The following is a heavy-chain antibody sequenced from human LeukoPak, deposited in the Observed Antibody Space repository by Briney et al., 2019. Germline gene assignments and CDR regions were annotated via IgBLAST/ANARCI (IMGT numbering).Heavy chain of an antibody. D-gene: IGHD3-16*01. CDR3: ARERWGAYYFDY. J-gene: IGHJ4*02. CDR2: IWYDGSNK. Sequence: PGGSLRLSCAASGFTFSSYGMHWVRQAPGKGLEWVAVIWYDGSNKYYADSVKGRFTISRDNSKNTLYLQMNSLRAEDTAVYYCARERWGAYYFDYWGQGTLVTVSS. CDR1: GFTFSSYG. V-gene: IGHV3-33*01.